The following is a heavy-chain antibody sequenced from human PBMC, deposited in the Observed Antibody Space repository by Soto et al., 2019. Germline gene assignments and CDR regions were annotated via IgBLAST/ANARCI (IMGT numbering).Heavy chain of an antibody. D-gene: IGHD6-13*01. CDR1: GFTFSSYA. Sequence: GGSLRLSCAASGFTFSSYAMSWVRQAPGKGLEWVSAISGSGGSTYYADSVKGRFTISRDNSKNTLYLQTNSLRAEDTAVYYCAKEVAAAGLALYFDYWGQGTLVTVSS. V-gene: IGHV3-23*01. CDR2: ISGSGGST. J-gene: IGHJ4*02. CDR3: AKEVAAAGLALYFDY.